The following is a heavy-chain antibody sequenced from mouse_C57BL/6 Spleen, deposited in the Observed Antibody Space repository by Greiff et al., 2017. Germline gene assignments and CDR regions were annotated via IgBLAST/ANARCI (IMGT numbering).Heavy chain of an antibody. CDR3: ARPDYGSSSYYFDY. Sequence: VQLQQPGAELVMPGASVKLSCKASGYTFTSYWMHWVKQRPGQGLEWIGEIDPSDSYTNYNQKFKGKSTLTVDKSSSTAYMQLSSLTSEDSAVYYCARPDYGSSSYYFDYWGQGTTRTVSS. CDR2: IDPSDSYT. CDR1: GYTFTSYW. V-gene: IGHV1-69*01. D-gene: IGHD1-1*01. J-gene: IGHJ2*01.